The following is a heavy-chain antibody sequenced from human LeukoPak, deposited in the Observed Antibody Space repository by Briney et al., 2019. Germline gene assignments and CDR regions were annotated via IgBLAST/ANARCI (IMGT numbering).Heavy chain of an antibody. Sequence: GGSLRLSCAASGFSFSSYAMSWVRQAPGKGLEWVSYISSSGSTIYYADSVKGRFTISRDNAKNSLYLQMNSLRAEDTAVYYCARGPAWGVVPAAMVYWGQGTLVTVSS. CDR1: GFSFSSYA. CDR3: ARGPAWGVVPAAMVY. J-gene: IGHJ4*02. CDR2: ISSSGSTI. D-gene: IGHD2-2*01. V-gene: IGHV3-48*03.